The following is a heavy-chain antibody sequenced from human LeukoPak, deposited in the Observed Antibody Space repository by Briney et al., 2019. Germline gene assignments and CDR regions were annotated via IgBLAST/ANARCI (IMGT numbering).Heavy chain of an antibody. CDR1: GASISSGGYY. D-gene: IGHD5-18*01. J-gene: IGHJ4*02. CDR2: IYYRGST. CDR3: ARERDSYGYVDFDY. Sequence: ASETLSLTCTVSGASISSGGYYWSWIRQHPGKSLGWSGDIYYRGSTYYNPSLKRRVPISVDTSKNQFSLKLSSVTAADTAVYYCARERDSYGYVDFDYWGQGTLVTVSS. V-gene: IGHV4-31*03.